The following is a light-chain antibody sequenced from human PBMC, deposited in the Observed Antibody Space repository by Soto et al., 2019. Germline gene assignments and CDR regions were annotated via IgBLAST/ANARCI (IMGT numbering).Light chain of an antibody. CDR1: QSVSNN. CDR2: GAS. CDR3: QQYNNWPRT. V-gene: IGKV3D-15*01. Sequence: IVLTQSPATLSLSPGERATLSCRASQSVSNNYLAWYQQKPGQAPRLLIYGASNRATGIPDRFSGSGSGTEFTLTISSLQSEDFAVYYCQQYNNWPRTFGQGTKVDIK. J-gene: IGKJ1*01.